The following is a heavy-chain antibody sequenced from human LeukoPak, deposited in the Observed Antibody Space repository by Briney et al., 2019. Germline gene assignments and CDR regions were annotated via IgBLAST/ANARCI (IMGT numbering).Heavy chain of an antibody. J-gene: IGHJ4*02. CDR3: TTTSDYGDHKR. D-gene: IGHD4-17*01. Sequence: PGGSLRLSCAASGFTFSNAWMSWVRQAPGKGLEWVGRIKSKTDGGTTDYAAPVKGRFTISRDDSKNTLYLQMNSLKTEDTAGYYCTTTSDYGDHKRWGQGTLVTVSS. CDR1: GFTFSNAW. CDR2: IKSKTDGGTT. V-gene: IGHV3-15*01.